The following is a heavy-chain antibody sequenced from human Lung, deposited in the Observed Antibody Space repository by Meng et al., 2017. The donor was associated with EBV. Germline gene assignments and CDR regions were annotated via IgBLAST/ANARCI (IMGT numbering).Heavy chain of an antibody. D-gene: IGHD3-10*01. J-gene: IGHJ4*02. Sequence: HAPLLESGRGLVTPSQSLPLPCAVSCGSISSGGYYWSWIRHSPGKGLEWIGHIYYSGRTYYNPSLKSRVTISADTSKNQFSLKLSSVTAADTAVYYCARAPYGSGVDYWGQGTLVTVSS. CDR3: ARAPYGSGVDY. CDR1: CGSISSGGYY. CDR2: IYYSGRT. V-gene: IGHV4-30-4*01.